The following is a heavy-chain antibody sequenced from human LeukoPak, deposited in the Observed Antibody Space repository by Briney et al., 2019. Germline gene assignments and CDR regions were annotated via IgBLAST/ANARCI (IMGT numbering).Heavy chain of an antibody. Sequence: GASVKVSCKASGYTFTGYYMHWVRQAPGQGLEWMGWINPNSGGTNYAQKFQGRVTMTRDTSISTAYMELSRLRSDDTAVYYCAXXXXXXGYYYEDAFDIWGQGTMVTVSS. D-gene: IGHD3-22*01. J-gene: IGHJ3*02. CDR1: GYTFTGYY. V-gene: IGHV1-2*02. CDR2: INPNSGGT. CDR3: AXXXXXXGYYYEDAFDI.